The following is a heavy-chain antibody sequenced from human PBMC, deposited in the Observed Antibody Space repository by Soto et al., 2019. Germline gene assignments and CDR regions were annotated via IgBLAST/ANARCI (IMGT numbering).Heavy chain of an antibody. Sequence: SETLSLTCTVSGGSISSYYWSWIRQPAGKGLEWIGRIYTSGSTNYNPSLKSRVTMSVDTSKNQFSLQLSSVTAADTAVYYCARAGHYYGSGSQPHDYWGQGPLVTVSS. CDR2: IYTSGST. D-gene: IGHD3-10*01. V-gene: IGHV4-4*07. CDR3: ARAGHYYGSGSQPHDY. CDR1: GGSISSYY. J-gene: IGHJ4*02.